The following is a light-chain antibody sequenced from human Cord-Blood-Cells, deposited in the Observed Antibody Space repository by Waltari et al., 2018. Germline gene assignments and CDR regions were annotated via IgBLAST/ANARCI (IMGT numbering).Light chain of an antibody. CDR2: DAS. J-gene: IGKJ4*01. CDR3: QQYDNLPLT. V-gene: IGKV1-33*01. Sequence: DIQMTQSPSSLSASVGDRVTITCQASQDISNYLNWYQQKPGKAPKLLIYDASNLETGVPSSFSGSVSGTDFTFTISSLQPEAIATYYCQQYDNLPLTFGGGTKVEIK. CDR1: QDISNY.